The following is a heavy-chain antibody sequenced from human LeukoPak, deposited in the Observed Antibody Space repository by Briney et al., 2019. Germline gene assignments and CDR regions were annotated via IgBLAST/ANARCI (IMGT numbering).Heavy chain of an antibody. CDR2: IYHGRNP. D-gene: IGHD4-11*01. Sequence: VLIVCIYHGRNPTYTPSLKSRVTISLETYKNQISMKLNSVTAADTAIYYCVRDDYNNYGDVRGQGTLVTVSS. CDR3: VRDDYNNYGDV. J-gene: IGHJ4*02. V-gene: IGHV4-38-2*02.